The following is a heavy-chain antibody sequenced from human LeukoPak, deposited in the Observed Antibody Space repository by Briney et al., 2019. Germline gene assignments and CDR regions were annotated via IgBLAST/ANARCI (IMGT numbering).Heavy chain of an antibody. CDR3: ASGGYCSTTSCCPNWFDP. CDR1: GGSISSYY. Sequence: SETLSLTCTVSGGSISSYYWSWIRQPPGKGLEWIGYMYYSGSTNYNPSLKSRVTISVDTSKNQFSLKLSSVTAADTAVYYCASGGYCSTTSCCPNWFDPWGQGTLVTVSS. CDR2: MYYSGST. J-gene: IGHJ5*02. V-gene: IGHV4-59*01. D-gene: IGHD2-2*01.